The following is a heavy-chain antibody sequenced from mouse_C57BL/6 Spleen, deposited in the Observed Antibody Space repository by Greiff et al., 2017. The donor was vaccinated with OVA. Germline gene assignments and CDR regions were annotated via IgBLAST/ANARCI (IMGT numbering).Heavy chain of an antibody. CDR1: GYTFTSYW. CDR3: AREGNYSNYFFDY. Sequence: QVQLQQSGAELVKPGASVKMSCKASGYTFTSYWITWVKQRPGQGLEWIGDIYPGSGSTNYNEKFKSKATLTVDTSSSTAYMQLSSLTSEDSAVYYCAREGNYSNYFFDYWGQGTTLTVSS. V-gene: IGHV1-55*01. CDR2: IYPGSGST. J-gene: IGHJ2*01. D-gene: IGHD2-5*01.